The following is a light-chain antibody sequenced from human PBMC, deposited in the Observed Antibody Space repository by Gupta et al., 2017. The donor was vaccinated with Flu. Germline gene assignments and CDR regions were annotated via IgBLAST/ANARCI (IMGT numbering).Light chain of an antibody. V-gene: IGKV4-1*01. CDR2: CVS. CDR3: QQYYDTPQT. Sequence: NCQASKSVLSSSKNKNYLSWFQHKPGQPPKLLIHCVSTQESGVPDRISGSWCGTDFTLTISSLQAEDGAVYFCQQYYDTPQTFGQGTKVEIK. CDR1: KSVLSSSKNKNY. J-gene: IGKJ1*01.